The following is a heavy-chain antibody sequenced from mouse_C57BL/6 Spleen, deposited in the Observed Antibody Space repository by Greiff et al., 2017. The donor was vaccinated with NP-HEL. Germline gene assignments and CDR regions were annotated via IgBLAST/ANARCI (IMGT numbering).Heavy chain of an antibody. J-gene: IGHJ3*01. CDR3: ARRDDGFPWFAY. Sequence: QVQLQQSGAELVKPGASVKISCKASGYAFSSYWMNWVKQRPGQGLEWIGQIYPGDGDTNYNGKFKGKATLTADKSSSTAYMQLSSLTSEDSAVYFCARRDDGFPWFAYWGQGTLVTVSA. CDR2: IYPGDGDT. D-gene: IGHD2-3*01. V-gene: IGHV1-80*01. CDR1: GYAFSSYW.